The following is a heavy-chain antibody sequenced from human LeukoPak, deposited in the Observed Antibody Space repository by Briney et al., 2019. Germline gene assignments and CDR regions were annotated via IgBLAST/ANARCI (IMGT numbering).Heavy chain of an antibody. Sequence: SETLSLTCTVSGGSISSYYWSWIRQPPGKGLEWIGYIYYSGSTNYNPSLKSRVTISVDTSKNQFSLKLSSVTAADTAVYYCAKRGLAAALFRWGQGTLVTVSS. CDR2: IYYSGST. J-gene: IGHJ4*02. V-gene: IGHV4-59*01. D-gene: IGHD6-13*01. CDR3: AKRGLAAALFR. CDR1: GGSISSYY.